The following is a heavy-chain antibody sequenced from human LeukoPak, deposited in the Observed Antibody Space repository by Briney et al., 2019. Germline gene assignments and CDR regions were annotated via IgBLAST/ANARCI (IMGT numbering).Heavy chain of an antibody. V-gene: IGHV3-7*01. Sequence: GGSLRLSCAASGFTFSSYWMSWVRQAPGKGLEWVANIKQDGSEKYYVDSVKGRFTISRDNAKTSLYLQMNSLRAEDTAVYYCARIYGDYMGYYYYGMDVWGQGTTVTVSS. CDR1: GFTFSSYW. D-gene: IGHD4-17*01. CDR3: ARIYGDYMGYYYYGMDV. J-gene: IGHJ6*02. CDR2: IKQDGSEK.